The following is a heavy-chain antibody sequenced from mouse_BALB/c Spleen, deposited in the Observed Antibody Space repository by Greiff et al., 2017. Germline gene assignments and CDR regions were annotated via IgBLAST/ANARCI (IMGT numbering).Heavy chain of an antibody. V-gene: IGHV3-2*02. CDR3: ARSNAWFAY. CDR2: ISYSGST. J-gene: IGHJ3*01. Sequence: EVQLQQSGPGLVKPSQSLSLTCTVTGYSITSDYAWNWIRQLPGNKLEWMGYISYSGSTSYNPSLKSRISITRDTSKNQFFLQLNSVTTEDTATYYCARSNAWFAYWGQGTLVTVSA. CDR1: GYSITSDYA.